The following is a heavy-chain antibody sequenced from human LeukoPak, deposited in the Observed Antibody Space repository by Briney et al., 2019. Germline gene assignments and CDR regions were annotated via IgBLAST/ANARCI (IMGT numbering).Heavy chain of an antibody. CDR1: GFTLSNYW. CDR2: INIDGSTT. J-gene: IGHJ4*02. CDR3: AMLAKMATIDDFDY. Sequence: PGGSLRLSCVASGFTLSNYWMHRVRQAPGKGLVWVSRINIDGSTTDYAGSVKGRFTISRDNAKNTLYLQMNSLRAEDTAMYYCAMLAKMATIDDFDYWGQGTLVTVSS. D-gene: IGHD5-24*01. V-gene: IGHV3-74*01.